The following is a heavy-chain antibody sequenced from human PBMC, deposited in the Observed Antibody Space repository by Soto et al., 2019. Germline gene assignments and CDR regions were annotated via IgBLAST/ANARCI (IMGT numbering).Heavy chain of an antibody. J-gene: IGHJ6*02. D-gene: IGHD6-6*01. Sequence: GGSLRLSCAASGFTFSSYAMHWVRQAPGKGLEWVAVISYDGSNKYYADSVKGRFTISRDNSKNTLYLQMNSLRAEDTAVYYCARFADIEAARLSGIYYYYGMDVWGQGTTVTVSS. CDR2: ISYDGSNK. CDR1: GFTFSSYA. V-gene: IGHV3-30-3*01. CDR3: ARFADIEAARLSGIYYYYGMDV.